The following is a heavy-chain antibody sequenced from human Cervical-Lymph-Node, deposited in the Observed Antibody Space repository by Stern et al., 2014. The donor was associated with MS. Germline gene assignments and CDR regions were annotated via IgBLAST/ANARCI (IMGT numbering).Heavy chain of an antibody. Sequence: VQLVESGGGVVPPGRSLRLSCAASGFTFSTFAMHWVRQAPGKGLEWVAFISSGGRNKNYADSVKGRFTISRDNSKNMLSLQMSSLRPEDTAVYYCAKDLTGGAYWGQGTLVTVS. J-gene: IGHJ4*02. V-gene: IGHV3-30-3*01. CDR1: GFTFSTFA. CDR2: ISSGGRNK. CDR3: AKDLTGGAY. D-gene: IGHD7-27*01.